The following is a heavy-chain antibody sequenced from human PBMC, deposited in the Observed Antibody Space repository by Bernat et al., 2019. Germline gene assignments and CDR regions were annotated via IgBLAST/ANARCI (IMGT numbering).Heavy chain of an antibody. CDR2: INWNSGNI. J-gene: IGHJ4*02. CDR3: AKVVAGTFGAFDS. CDR1: GFSFDDYA. V-gene: IGHV3-9*01. D-gene: IGHD6-19*01. Sequence: EVQLLESGGGLVQPGGSLRLSCAASGFSFDDYAMHWVRQAPGKGLEWVSGINWNSGNIGYADSVKGRFTISRDNAKNSLYLQMNSLRAEDTALYFCAKVVAGTFGAFDSWGQGTLVTVSS.